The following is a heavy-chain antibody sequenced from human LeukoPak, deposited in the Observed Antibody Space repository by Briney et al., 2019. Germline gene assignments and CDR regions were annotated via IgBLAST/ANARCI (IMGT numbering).Heavy chain of an antibody. V-gene: IGHV4-4*02. CDR2: IYHSGST. J-gene: IGHJ6*03. CDR3: ARDLLALEAVTTFHYYYYMDV. Sequence: SGTLSLTCAVSGGSINSNNWWSWVRQPPGKGLEWIGEIYHSGSTNYNPSLKSRVTISVDKSKKQFSLKLSSVTAADTAVYYCARDLLALEAVTTFHYYYYMDVWGKGTTVTVSS. CDR1: GGSINSNNW. D-gene: IGHD4-11*01.